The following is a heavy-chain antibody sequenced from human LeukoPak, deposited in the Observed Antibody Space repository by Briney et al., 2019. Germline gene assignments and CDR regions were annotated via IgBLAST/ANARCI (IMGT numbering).Heavy chain of an antibody. Sequence: SETLSLTCAVYGGYYWSWIRQPPGKGLEWIGEINHSGSTNYNPSLKSRVTISVDTSKNQFSLKLSSVTAADTAVYYCARHLQASGWYLGWFDPWGQGTLVTVSS. V-gene: IGHV4-34*01. J-gene: IGHJ5*02. CDR3: ARHLQASGWYLGWFDP. CDR2: INHSGST. D-gene: IGHD6-19*01. CDR1: GGYY.